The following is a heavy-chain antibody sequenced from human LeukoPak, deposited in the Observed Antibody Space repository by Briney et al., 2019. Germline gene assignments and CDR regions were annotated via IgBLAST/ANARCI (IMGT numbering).Heavy chain of an antibody. CDR3: ARAGIPHAFDI. D-gene: IGHD1-14*01. CDR1: GFTFSSYW. J-gene: IGHJ3*02. V-gene: IGHV3-7*03. CDR2: IKQGGSEK. Sequence: GGSLRLSCAASGFTFSSYWMSWVRQAPGKGLEWVANIKQGGSEKYYVDSVKGRFTISRDNAKNLLNLQMNSLRAEDTAVYFCARAGIPHAFDIWGQGTMVTVSS.